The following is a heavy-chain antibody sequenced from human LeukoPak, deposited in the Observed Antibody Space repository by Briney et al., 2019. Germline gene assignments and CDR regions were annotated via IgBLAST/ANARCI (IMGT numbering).Heavy chain of an antibody. CDR3: VRESRIMTTVRYWFDP. V-gene: IGHV4-38-2*02. J-gene: IGHJ5*02. D-gene: IGHD1-1*01. Sequence: SETLSLTCTVSGYSISSGYYWGWIRQPPGKGLEWIGSIYYNGGTYYNPSLKSRVTISVDTSKNQFSLSLSSVTAADTATYYCVRESRIMTTVRYWFDPWGQGTLVTVSS. CDR2: IYYNGGT. CDR1: GYSISSGYY.